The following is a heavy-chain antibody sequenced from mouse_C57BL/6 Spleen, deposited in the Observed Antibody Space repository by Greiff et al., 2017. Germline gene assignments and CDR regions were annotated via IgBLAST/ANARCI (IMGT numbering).Heavy chain of an antibody. CDR3: TREEATTVVAPAFDV. J-gene: IGHJ1*03. CDR1: GYTFTDYE. V-gene: IGHV1-15*01. Sequence: VKLMESGAELVRPGASVTLSCKASGYTFTDYEMHWVKQTPVHGLEWIGAIDPETGGTAYNQKFKGKAILTADKSSSTAYMELRSLTSEDSAVYYCTREEATTVVAPAFDVWGTGTTVTVSS. CDR2: IDPETGGT. D-gene: IGHD1-1*01.